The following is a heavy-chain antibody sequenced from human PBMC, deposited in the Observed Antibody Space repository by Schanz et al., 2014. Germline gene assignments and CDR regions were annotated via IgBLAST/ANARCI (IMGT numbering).Heavy chain of an antibody. CDR2: ISSSGNII. D-gene: IGHD2-2*01. Sequence: ESGGGVVQRGGSLRLSCAASGFIFSNYGMHWIRQTPGKGLEWLSYISSSGNIIHYADSVKGRFTISRDNAKNSLYLQMTGLRAEDTAVYYCAAHETLSTTACYPSWGQGTLVTVSS. CDR1: GFIFSNYG. J-gene: IGHJ4*02. V-gene: IGHV3-11*01. CDR3: AAHETLSTTACYPS.